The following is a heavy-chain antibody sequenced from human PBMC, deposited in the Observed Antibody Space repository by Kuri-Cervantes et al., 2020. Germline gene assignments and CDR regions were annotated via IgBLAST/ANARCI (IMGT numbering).Heavy chain of an antibody. CDR3: ARAAYSGYDLGAGY. V-gene: IGHV3-33*01. D-gene: IGHD5-12*01. J-gene: IGHJ4*02. CDR1: GFTFSSYG. Sequence: GESLKISFAASGFTFSSYGMHWVRQAPGKGLEWVAVIWYDGSNKYYADSVKGRFTISRDNSKNTLYLQMNSLRAEDTAVYYCARAAYSGYDLGAGYWGQGTLVTVSS. CDR2: IWYDGSNK.